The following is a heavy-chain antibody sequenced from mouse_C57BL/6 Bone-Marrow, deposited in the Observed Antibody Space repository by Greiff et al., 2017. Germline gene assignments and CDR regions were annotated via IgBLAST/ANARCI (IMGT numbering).Heavy chain of an antibody. CDR1: GYTFTSYG. D-gene: IGHD2-4*01. V-gene: IGHV1-81*01. CDR3: AREDPIYYDYDEALFAY. J-gene: IGHJ3*01. Sequence: QVHVKQSGAELARPGASVKLSCKASGYTFTSYGISWVKQRTGPGLEWIGEIYPRSGNTYSNEKFKGKATLTADKSSSTAYMELRSLTSEDSAVYFCAREDPIYYDYDEALFAYWGEGTLVTVSA. CDR2: IYPRSGNT.